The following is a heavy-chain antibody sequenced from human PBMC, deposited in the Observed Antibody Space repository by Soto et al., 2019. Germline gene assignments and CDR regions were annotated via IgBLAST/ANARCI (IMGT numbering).Heavy chain of an antibody. CDR2: INAGNGNT. J-gene: IGHJ4*02. CDR3: ARGASYFDY. V-gene: IGHV1-3*01. CDR1: GYTFTSYA. Sequence: ASVKVSCKASGYTFTSYAIHWVRQAPGQRLEWLGWINAGNGNTKYSQRFQDRVSITGNTSASTAYMELGSLRSEDTAVYYCARGASYFDYWGQGALVTVSS.